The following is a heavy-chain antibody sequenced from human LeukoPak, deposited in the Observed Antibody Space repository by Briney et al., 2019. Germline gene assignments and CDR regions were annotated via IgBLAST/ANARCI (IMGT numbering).Heavy chain of an antibody. CDR2: IAVSSTYT. CDR3: GSLKSSGYIIEH. Sequence: GGSLRLSCAASGFTSSDYYMTWIRQARGKGLEWLSYIAVSSTYTSYADSVKGRFTISRDNSKNTLYLQMNSLRVEDTAVYYCGSLKSSGYIIEHWGQGSLVTVSS. J-gene: IGHJ4*02. CDR1: GFTSSDYY. D-gene: IGHD3-22*01. V-gene: IGHV3-11*03.